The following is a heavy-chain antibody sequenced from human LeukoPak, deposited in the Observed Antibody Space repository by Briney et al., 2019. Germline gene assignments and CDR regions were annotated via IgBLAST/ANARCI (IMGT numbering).Heavy chain of an antibody. J-gene: IGHJ4*02. Sequence: GGSLRLSCAASGFTFSTYGMHWVRQAPGKGLEWVAFIRYDGSNKYYADSVKGRFTISRNTSKNTLYLQMNSLRPEDTAVYYCAKDSTTGTTTAIDYWGQGTPVTVSS. D-gene: IGHD1-1*01. V-gene: IGHV3-30*02. CDR1: GFTFSTYG. CDR3: AKDSTTGTTTAIDY. CDR2: IRYDGSNK.